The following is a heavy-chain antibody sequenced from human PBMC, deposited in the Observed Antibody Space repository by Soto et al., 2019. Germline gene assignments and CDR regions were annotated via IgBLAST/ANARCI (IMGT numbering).Heavy chain of an antibody. CDR3: ARGTRATQYYYYFYGMDV. J-gene: IGHJ6*02. CDR2: ISYSGST. CDR1: GGSISTYY. Sequence: ETLSLTCTVSGGSISTYYWTWIRQPPGKGLEWIGYISYSGSTNYNPSLKSRLTISLNTSKKHFSLKLSSVTAADTAVYYCARGTRATQYYYYFYGMDVWGQGTTVTVSS. V-gene: IGHV4-59*01.